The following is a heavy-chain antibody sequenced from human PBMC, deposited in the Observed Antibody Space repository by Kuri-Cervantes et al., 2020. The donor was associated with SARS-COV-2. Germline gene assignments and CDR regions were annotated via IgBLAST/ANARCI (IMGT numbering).Heavy chain of an antibody. CDR2: ISWNSGNI. Sequence: SLKISCTASGFTFSRYWIHWVRQAPGKGLEWVSGISWNSGNIGYADSVKGRFTISRDNAKNSLYLQMNSLRAEDMALYYCAKLVATNDVFDIWGQGTMVTVSS. CDR3: AKLVATNDVFDI. J-gene: IGHJ3*02. V-gene: IGHV3-9*03. D-gene: IGHD5-12*01. CDR1: GFTFSRYW.